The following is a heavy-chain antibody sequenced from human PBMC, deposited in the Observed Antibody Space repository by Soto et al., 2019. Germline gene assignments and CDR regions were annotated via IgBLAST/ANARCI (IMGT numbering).Heavy chain of an antibody. V-gene: IGHV3-48*03. CDR1: EFTFSNYE. CDR3: ARGLRNYYDRSGLHY. CDR2: ISYTGSTI. Sequence: GGSLRLSCVASEFTFSNYEMNWVRQAPGKGLEWVSYISYTGSTIYYADSVRGRFTISRDNSKNSLYLQMNSLRAEDTAVYYCARGLRNYYDRSGLHYWGQGTLVTVSS. D-gene: IGHD3-22*01. J-gene: IGHJ4*02.